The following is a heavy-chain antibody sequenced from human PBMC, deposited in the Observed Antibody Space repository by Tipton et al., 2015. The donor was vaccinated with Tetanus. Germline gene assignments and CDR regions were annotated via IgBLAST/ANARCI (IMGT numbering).Heavy chain of an antibody. Sequence: TLSFTCIVSGDSVSSSIYHWSWIRQPPGKGLEWIGHIYYSGSTNYNPSLKSRVTISVDTSKNQFSLKVSSVTAADTAVYYCARDPYSSSREGYWGQGTLVTVSP. CDR3: ARDPYSSSREGY. V-gene: IGHV4-61*01. CDR2: IYYSGST. D-gene: IGHD6-13*01. CDR1: GDSVSSSIYH. J-gene: IGHJ4*02.